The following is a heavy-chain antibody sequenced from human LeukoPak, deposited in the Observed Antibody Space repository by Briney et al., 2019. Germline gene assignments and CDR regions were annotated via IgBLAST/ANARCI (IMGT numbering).Heavy chain of an antibody. CDR2: INPNSGGT. CDR3: ARYYIEGRCFDY. V-gene: IGHV1-2*02. J-gene: IGHJ4*02. Sequence: ASVKVSCKASGYTFTGYYIHWVRQAPGQGLEWMGWINPNSGGTNYAEKFQGRVTMTRDTSIRTAYMELSRLRSDDTAMYYCARYYIEGRCFDYWGQGTLVTVSS. CDR1: GYTFTGYY. D-gene: IGHD3-10*01.